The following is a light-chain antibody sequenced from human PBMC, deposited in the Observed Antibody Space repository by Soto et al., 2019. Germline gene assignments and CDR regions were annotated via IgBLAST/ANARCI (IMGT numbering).Light chain of an antibody. CDR3: KHYNQWPPAVT. CDR2: SAS. J-gene: IGKJ3*01. V-gene: IGKV3-15*01. Sequence: EIVMTQSPATLSVSPGGRATLSCRASQSVGSNLAWYQQKPGQAPRRLFYSASTRATDVPGRFSGSGSGTEFTLSITSLQSEDFADYYCKHYNQWPPAVTFGPWTKVDVK. CDR1: QSVGSN.